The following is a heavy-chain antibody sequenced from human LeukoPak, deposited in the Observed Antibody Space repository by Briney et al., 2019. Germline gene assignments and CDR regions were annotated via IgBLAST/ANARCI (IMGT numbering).Heavy chain of an antibody. V-gene: IGHV3-33*01. Sequence: GGPLRLFCAASGLPLNSFRIHWVRPAPGRGLEWVAIIWYDGSAKYFADSVKGRLTISRDNSKNTLYLQMNSLRAEDTAVYYCARLPTYYYDSGGYYFDYWGQGTLVTVSS. J-gene: IGHJ4*02. CDR3: ARLPTYYYDSGGYYFDY. D-gene: IGHD3-22*01. CDR1: GLPLNSFR. CDR2: IWYDGSAK.